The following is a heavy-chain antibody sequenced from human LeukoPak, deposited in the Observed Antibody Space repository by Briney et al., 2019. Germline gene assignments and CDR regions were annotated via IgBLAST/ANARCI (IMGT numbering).Heavy chain of an antibody. CDR2: ISGDGGST. Sequence: GGPLRLSCAASGFTFDDYAMHSVRQAPGKGLEWVSLISGDGGSTYYADSVKGRFTISRDNSKNSLYLQMNSLRTEDTALYYCAKLFGVGAPEQFDYWGQGTLVTVSS. J-gene: IGHJ4*02. CDR3: AKLFGVGAPEQFDY. V-gene: IGHV3-43*02. CDR1: GFTFDDYA. D-gene: IGHD1-26*01.